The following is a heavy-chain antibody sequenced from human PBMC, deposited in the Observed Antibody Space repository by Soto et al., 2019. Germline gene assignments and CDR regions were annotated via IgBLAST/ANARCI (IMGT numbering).Heavy chain of an antibody. Sequence: QVQLVESGGGVVQPGRSLRLSCAASGFTFSSYGIHWVRQAPGKGLEWVALISYDGSNEYYADSVKGRFTISRDNSKNTLYLQMNSLRAEDTAVYYCAKAQNNSGWYFEYWGQGTLLTVSS. CDR3: AKAQNNSGWYFEY. D-gene: IGHD6-19*01. CDR1: GFTFSSYG. V-gene: IGHV3-30*18. J-gene: IGHJ4*02. CDR2: ISYDGSNE.